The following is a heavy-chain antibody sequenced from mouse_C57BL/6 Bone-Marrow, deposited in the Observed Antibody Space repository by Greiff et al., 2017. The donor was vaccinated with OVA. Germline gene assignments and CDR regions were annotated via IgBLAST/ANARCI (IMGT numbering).Heavy chain of an antibody. Sequence: EVNLVESGGDLVKPGGSLKLSCAASGFTFSSYGMSWVRQTPDKRLEWVATISSGGSYTYYPDSVKGRFTISRDNAKNTLYLQMSSLKSEDTAMYYCARPLYSNYEYFDVWGTGTTVTVSS. V-gene: IGHV5-6*01. CDR1: GFTFSSYG. D-gene: IGHD2-5*01. J-gene: IGHJ1*03. CDR2: ISSGGSYT. CDR3: ARPLYSNYEYFDV.